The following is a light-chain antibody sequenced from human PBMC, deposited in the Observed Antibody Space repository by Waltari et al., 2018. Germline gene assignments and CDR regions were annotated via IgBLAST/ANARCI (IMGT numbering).Light chain of an antibody. CDR3: QAWDSRTEV. J-gene: IGLJ2*01. Sequence: SYELTQPPSVSVSPGQTASITCSGDKLGDKYACWSQQRPGQSPVLVIYEDTKRPSGIPERFSGSNSGTTATLTISGTRASDEADYYCQAWDSRTEVVGGGTKLTVL. V-gene: IGLV3-1*01. CDR2: EDT. CDR1: KLGDKY.